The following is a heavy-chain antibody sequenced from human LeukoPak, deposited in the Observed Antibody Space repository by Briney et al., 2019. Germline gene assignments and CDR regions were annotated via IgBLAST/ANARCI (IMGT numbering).Heavy chain of an antibody. Sequence: GGSLRLSCAASGFTFSSYSMNWVRQAPGKGLEWVAVISYDGSNKYYADSVKGRFTISRDNSKNTLYLQMNSLRAEDTAVYYCARDSVYTARALDYWGQGTLVTVSS. CDR1: GFTFSSYS. J-gene: IGHJ4*02. V-gene: IGHV3-30*03. CDR3: ARDSVYTARALDY. D-gene: IGHD5-18*01. CDR2: ISYDGSNK.